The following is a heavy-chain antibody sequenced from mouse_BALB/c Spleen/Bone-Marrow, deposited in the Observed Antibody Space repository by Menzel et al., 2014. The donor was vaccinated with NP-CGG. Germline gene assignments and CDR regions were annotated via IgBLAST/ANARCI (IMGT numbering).Heavy chain of an antibody. Sequence: VQLQHSGTGLVAPSQSLSIPCTVSGFSLTSYGVVWVRQPPGKGLEWLGVVWGDGSTNYHSALISRLSISKDNSKSQVFLKLNSLQTDDTATYYCAKQDYYRYDYAMDYWGQGTSVTVSS. V-gene: IGHV2-3*01. D-gene: IGHD2-14*01. CDR3: AKQDYYRYDYAMDY. CDR2: VWGDGST. CDR1: GFSLTSYG. J-gene: IGHJ4*01.